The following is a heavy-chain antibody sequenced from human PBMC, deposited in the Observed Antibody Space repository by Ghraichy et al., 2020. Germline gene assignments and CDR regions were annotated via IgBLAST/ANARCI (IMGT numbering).Heavy chain of an antibody. J-gene: IGHJ3*02. Sequence: SETLSLTCTVSGGSISSYYWSWIRQSPGKGLEWIGYIYHSGNTNYNPSLKSRVTISVDTSKNQFSLKLSSVTAADTAMYYCARFRLDSSGYEDAFDIWGQGTMVTVSS. CDR2: IYHSGNT. V-gene: IGHV4-59*01. CDR1: GGSISSYY. CDR3: ARFRLDSSGYEDAFDI. D-gene: IGHD3-22*01.